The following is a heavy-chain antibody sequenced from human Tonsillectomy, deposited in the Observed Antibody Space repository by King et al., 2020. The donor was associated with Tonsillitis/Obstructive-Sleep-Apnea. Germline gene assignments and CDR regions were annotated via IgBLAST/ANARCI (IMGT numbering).Heavy chain of an antibody. CDR3: ARGLMGPRLSD. V-gene: IGHV4-34*01. J-gene: IGHJ4*02. D-gene: IGHD2-8*01. Sequence: VQLQQWGAGLLKPSETLSLHCVVYGGSFSGYYWSWIRQPTGKGLEWIGEINHSGSTYYNPSLKSRVTISVDTSQNQFSLKLSAVTAADSAVYYCARGLMGPRLSDWGQGTLVTVSS. CDR2: INHSGST. CDR1: GGSFSGYY.